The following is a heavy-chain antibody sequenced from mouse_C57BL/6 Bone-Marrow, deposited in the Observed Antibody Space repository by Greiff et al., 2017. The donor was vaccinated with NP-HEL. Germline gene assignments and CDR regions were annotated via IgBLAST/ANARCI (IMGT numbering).Heavy chain of an antibody. J-gene: IGHJ2*01. CDR2: IYPESGGT. Sequence: QVQLQQPGAELVKPGASVKLSCKASGYTFTSYWMHWVKQRPGRGLEWIGRIYPESGGTKYNEKFKSKATLTVDKPSSTAYMQLISLTSEDSAVYYCARSYYGSSAFDYWDRGPALTVSS. D-gene: IGHD1-1*01. CDR3: ARSYYGSSAFDY. V-gene: IGHV1-72*01. CDR1: GYTFTSYW.